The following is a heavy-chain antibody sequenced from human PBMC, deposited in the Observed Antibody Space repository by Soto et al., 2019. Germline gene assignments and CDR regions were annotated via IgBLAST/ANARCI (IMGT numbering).Heavy chain of an antibody. Sequence: EVQLLESGGGLVQPGGSLRLSCAASGFTFSSYAMNWVRQAPGKRLEWVSVISGSGGSTYYADSVKGRFTISRDNSKNTLYLQMNSLRAAETAVYYCARRSSGWYFDYWGQGTLVTVSS. CDR3: ARRSSGWYFDY. D-gene: IGHD6-19*01. J-gene: IGHJ4*02. CDR1: GFTFSSYA. CDR2: ISGSGGST. V-gene: IGHV3-23*01.